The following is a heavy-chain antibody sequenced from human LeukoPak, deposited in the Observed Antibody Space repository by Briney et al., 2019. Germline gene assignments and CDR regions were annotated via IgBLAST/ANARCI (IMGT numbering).Heavy chain of an antibody. CDR2: IYPGDSQPGDSDP. CDR3: ARLVAHSETSDYEGGDGFDI. D-gene: IGHD3-22*01. CDR1: GYTFTSHW. Sequence: GESLKISCKGSGYTFTSHWIGWVRPMPGKGLEWMGNIYPGDSQPGDSDPKYSPSFRGQVAISADKSVSTAYLQWNSLKASDTAMYYCARLVAHSETSDYEGGDGFDIWGQGTMVTVSS. J-gene: IGHJ3*02. V-gene: IGHV5-51*01.